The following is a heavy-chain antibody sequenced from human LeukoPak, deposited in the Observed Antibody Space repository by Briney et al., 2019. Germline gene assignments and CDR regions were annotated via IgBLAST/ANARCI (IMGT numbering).Heavy chain of an antibody. V-gene: IGHV4-4*07. J-gene: IGHJ4*02. D-gene: IGHD2-21*01. CDR2: IYPGGTT. Sequence: SETLSLTCTVSGGSISSYYWSWIRQPAGKGLXXIXXIYPGGTTSYNPSLKSRVTMSVDTSKNQFSLRLTSVIAADTAVYYCARDLLWWGQGTLVTVSS. CDR1: GGSISSYY. CDR3: ARDLLW.